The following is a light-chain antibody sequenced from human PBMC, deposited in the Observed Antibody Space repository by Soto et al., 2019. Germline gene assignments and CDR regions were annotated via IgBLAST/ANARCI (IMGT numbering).Light chain of an antibody. CDR2: DVT. CDR3: CSYGDTFYV. V-gene: IGLV2-11*01. Sequence: QSVLTQPHSVSGSPGQSVTISCSGTSNNVGGYLSVSWYQVHPGKAPQLIIYDVTKRPSGVPDRFSGSKSANTASLTISGLQAEDEADYYCCSYGDTFYVFGTGTKLTVL. J-gene: IGLJ1*01. CDR1: SNNVGGYLS.